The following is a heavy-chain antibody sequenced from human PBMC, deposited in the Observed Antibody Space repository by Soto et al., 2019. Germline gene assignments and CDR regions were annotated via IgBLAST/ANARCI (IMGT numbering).Heavy chain of an antibody. J-gene: IGHJ4*02. Sequence: GGSLRLSCAASGFTFSSYAMSWVRQAPGKGLEWVSAISGSGGSTYYADSVKGRFTISRDNSKNTLYLQMNSLRAEDTAVYYWAKRGGYCSGGSCRGGYFDYWGQGTLVTVSS. D-gene: IGHD2-15*01. CDR3: AKRGGYCSGGSCRGGYFDY. V-gene: IGHV3-23*01. CDR2: ISGSGGST. CDR1: GFTFSSYA.